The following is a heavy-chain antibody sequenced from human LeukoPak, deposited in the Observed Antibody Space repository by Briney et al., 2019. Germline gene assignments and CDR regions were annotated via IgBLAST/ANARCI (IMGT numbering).Heavy chain of an antibody. CDR1: GGSFSGYY. CDR2: INYSGTT. D-gene: IGHD2-21*02. CDR3: ARATYCGGDCSRASDY. V-gene: IGHV4-34*01. J-gene: IGHJ4*02. Sequence: SETLSLTCAVYGGSFSGYYWSWIRQPPGKGLEWIGEINYSGTTNYNPSLKSRVTISADTYKNLFSLSLSSVTAADTGVYYCARATYCGGDCSRASDYWGQGSLVTVSS.